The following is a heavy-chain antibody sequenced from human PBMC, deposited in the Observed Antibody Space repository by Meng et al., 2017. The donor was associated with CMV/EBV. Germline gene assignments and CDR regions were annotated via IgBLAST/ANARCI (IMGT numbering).Heavy chain of an antibody. CDR1: GGSFSGSY. Sequence: QLQLQPWGPGLLKPSEPLSLTGAVYGGSFSGSYWSWIRQPPGKGLEWIGEINHSGSTNYNPSLKSRVTISVDTSKNQFSLKLSSVTAADTAVYYCARGRGSWYFVDYWGQGTLVTVSS. CDR2: INHSGST. V-gene: IGHV4-34*01. CDR3: ARGRGSWYFVDY. D-gene: IGHD6-13*01. J-gene: IGHJ4*02.